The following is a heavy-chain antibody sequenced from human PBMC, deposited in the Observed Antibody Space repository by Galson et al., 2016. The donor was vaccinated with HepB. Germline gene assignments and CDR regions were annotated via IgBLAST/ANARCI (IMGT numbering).Heavy chain of an antibody. V-gene: IGHV5-51*01. D-gene: IGHD3-9*01. CDR3: ARQAGYYSSGYFDY. Sequence: QSGAEVKKPGEALKISCKVSGYSFTSYWIGWVRQMPGKGLEWMGTIYPGDSETRYSPSFQGQVTISADKSINTAYLQWSSLKASDTAMYYCARQAGYYSSGYFDYWGQGTLVTVSS. CDR2: IYPGDSET. J-gene: IGHJ4*02. CDR1: GYSFTSYW.